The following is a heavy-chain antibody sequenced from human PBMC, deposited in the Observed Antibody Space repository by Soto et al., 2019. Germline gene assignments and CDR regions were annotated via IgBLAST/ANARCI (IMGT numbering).Heavy chain of an antibody. D-gene: IGHD2-21*01. CDR2: ISTYNDIT. V-gene: IGHV1-18*01. J-gene: IGHJ4*02. CDR3: ASDDCVSAPCYLSY. Sequence: QVQLVQSGAEVKQPGASVKVSCKASGYTFTSYGISWVRQAPGHGLQWMGWISTYNDITHYARTFQGRVTLTTDTSTNTIYMELWSLRSDDTAVYYCASDDCVSAPCYLSYWGQGTLVTVSS. CDR1: GYTFTSYG.